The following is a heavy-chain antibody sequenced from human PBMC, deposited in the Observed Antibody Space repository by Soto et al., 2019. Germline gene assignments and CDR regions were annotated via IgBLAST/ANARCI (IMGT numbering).Heavy chain of an antibody. V-gene: IGHV3-23*01. Sequence: EVHLLESGGGLVQPGGSLRLSCTASGFTFDNYAMSWVRQAPGKGLEWVSAISGSGAGTYDADSVKGRFAISRDNSKKTMYMQTNNLKAEDTAFYYCAKELSEGGGNYYGVVDHWGQGTLVTVSS. CDR2: ISGSGAGT. D-gene: IGHD3-22*01. CDR1: GFTFDNYA. CDR3: AKELSEGGGNYYGVVDH. J-gene: IGHJ4*02.